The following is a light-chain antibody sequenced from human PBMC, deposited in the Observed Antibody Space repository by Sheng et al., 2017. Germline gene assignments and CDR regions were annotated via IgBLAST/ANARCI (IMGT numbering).Light chain of an antibody. Sequence: SYELTQPPSVSVAPGQTATITCSADALPKQFAFWYQQKTGQAPVLVIYRDTERPSGIPERFSGSTSGTTVTLSITGVQAEDEAVYYCQSSDSSGSSVLFGGGTRLTVL. CDR1: ALPKQF. CDR2: RDT. CDR3: QSSDSSGSSVL. V-gene: IGLV3-25*03. J-gene: IGLJ2*01.